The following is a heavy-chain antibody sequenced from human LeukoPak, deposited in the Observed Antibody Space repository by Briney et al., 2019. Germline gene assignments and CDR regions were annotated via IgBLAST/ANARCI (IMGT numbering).Heavy chain of an antibody. J-gene: IGHJ3*01. V-gene: IGHV4-59*08. Sequence: SETLSLTCSVSDGSTTGYYWSWIRQPPGKGLEWIAYVYYTGRTLYNPSLESRVAISVDTSKTQFSLTVTSVTAADTAVYYCARHMSVSYDAFDLWGRGTTVTVSS. D-gene: IGHD3-10*01. CDR3: ARHMSVSYDAFDL. CDR1: DGSTTGYY. CDR2: VYYTGRT.